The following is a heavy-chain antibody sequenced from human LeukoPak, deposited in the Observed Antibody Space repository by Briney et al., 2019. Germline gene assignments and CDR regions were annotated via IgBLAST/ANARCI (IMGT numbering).Heavy chain of an antibody. Sequence: GGSLRLSCAASGFTFSGYWMSWVRQAPGEGLGWVANIKKDGSEKYYVGTVKGRFTISRDNAKNSLYLQMNSLIAEDTAVYYCARAGAYYDFWSGYSNYGMDVWGQGTTVTVSS. CDR1: GFTFSGYW. CDR3: ARAGAYYDFWSGYSNYGMDV. J-gene: IGHJ6*02. CDR2: IKKDGSEK. V-gene: IGHV3-7*01. D-gene: IGHD3-3*01.